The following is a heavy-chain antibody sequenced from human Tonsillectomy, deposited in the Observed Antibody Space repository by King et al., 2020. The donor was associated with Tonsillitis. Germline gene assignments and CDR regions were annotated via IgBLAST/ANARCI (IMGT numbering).Heavy chain of an antibody. V-gene: IGHV1-69*04. CDR2: IIPILGMA. D-gene: IGHD3-3*01. Sequence: QLVQSGAEVKKPGSSVKVSCKASGDTFSSYAISWVRQAPGRGLEWMGRIIPILGMANYSHKFQGRVTSTADKSPSTAYMELSSLRSEDTAVYYCARDSLGVAFDYWGQGTLVTVSS. CDR3: ARDSLGVAFDY. J-gene: IGHJ4*02. CDR1: GDTFSSYA.